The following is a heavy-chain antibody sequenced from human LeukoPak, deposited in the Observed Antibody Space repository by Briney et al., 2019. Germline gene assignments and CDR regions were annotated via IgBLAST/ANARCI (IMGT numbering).Heavy chain of an antibody. D-gene: IGHD2-2*02. V-gene: IGHV4-59*01. Sequence: PSETLSLTCTVSGGSISSYYWSWIRQPPGKGLEWFGYIYYSGSTNYNPSLKSRVTISVDTSKNQFSLKLSSVTAADTAVYYCARASGYCSSTSCYTDHDYWGQGTLVTVSS. CDR1: GGSISSYY. CDR3: ARASGYCSSTSCYTDHDY. J-gene: IGHJ4*02. CDR2: IYYSGST.